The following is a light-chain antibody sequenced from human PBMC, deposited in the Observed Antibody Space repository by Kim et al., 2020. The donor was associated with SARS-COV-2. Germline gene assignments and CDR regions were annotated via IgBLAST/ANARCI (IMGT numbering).Light chain of an antibody. V-gene: IGKV3-11*01. CDR2: DAA. Sequence: SPGAHAPRSCRARRNVGISVAWYQQTPGHATRLIIYDAAIRAAGIPDRFSGSVSGTDFTLSIGGLAPEDFAVYYCQQRGSWPPALTFGGGTKLEI. J-gene: IGKJ4*01. CDR1: RNVGIS. CDR3: QQRGSWPPALT.